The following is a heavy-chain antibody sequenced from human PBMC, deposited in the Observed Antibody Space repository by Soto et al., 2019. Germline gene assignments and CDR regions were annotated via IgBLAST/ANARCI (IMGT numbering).Heavy chain of an antibody. CDR1: GFTFSSYG. CDR3: VKDGSRGWPYYYGLDV. V-gene: IGHV3-30*18. J-gene: IGHJ6*02. D-gene: IGHD6-19*01. CDR2: ISYDGSNK. Sequence: PGGSLRLSCAASGFTFSSYGMHWVRQAPGKGLEWVAVISYDGSNKYYADSVKGRFTIARDNSKNTLFLHMSSLRAEDTAVYYCVKDGSRGWPYYYGLDVWGQGTSVTVSS.